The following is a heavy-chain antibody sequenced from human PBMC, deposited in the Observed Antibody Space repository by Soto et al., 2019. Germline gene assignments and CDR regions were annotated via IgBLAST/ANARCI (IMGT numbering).Heavy chain of an antibody. CDR3: ARGIVVVVAATRGYYYGMDV. CDR1: GGSVSSGSYS. Sequence: QVQLQESGPGLVKPSETLSLTCTVSGGSVSSGSYSWSWIRQPPGKGLEWIGYIYYSGSTNYNPSLKSRVTISVDTSKNQFSLKLSSVTAADTAVYYCARGIVVVVAATRGYYYGMDVW. CDR2: IYYSGST. V-gene: IGHV4-61*01. D-gene: IGHD2-15*01. J-gene: IGHJ6*01.